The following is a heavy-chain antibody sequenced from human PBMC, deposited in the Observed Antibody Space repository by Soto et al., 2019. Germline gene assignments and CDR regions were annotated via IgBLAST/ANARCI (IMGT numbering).Heavy chain of an antibody. D-gene: IGHD6-13*01. J-gene: IGHJ3*02. Sequence: GASVKVSCKASGYTFTVYDMHWVRQAPGQGLEWMGWINPNSGGTNYAQKFQGWVTMTRDTSISTAYMELSRLRSDDTAVYYCAKTSSSWPQDAFDIWGQGTMVTVSS. V-gene: IGHV1-2*04. CDR2: INPNSGGT. CDR1: GYTFTVYD. CDR3: AKTSSSWPQDAFDI.